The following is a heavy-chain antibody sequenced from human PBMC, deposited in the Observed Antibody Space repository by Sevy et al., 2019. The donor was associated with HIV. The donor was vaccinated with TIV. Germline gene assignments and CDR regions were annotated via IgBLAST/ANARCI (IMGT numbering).Heavy chain of an antibody. Sequence: SETLSLTCAVYGGSFSGYYWSWIRQPPGKGLEWTGEINHSGSTNYNPSLKSRIPISVDTSKNQFSLKLSSVTAADTAVYYCARGLGYSSNWGQGTLVTVSS. D-gene: IGHD6-19*01. V-gene: IGHV4-34*01. J-gene: IGHJ4*02. CDR3: ARGLGYSSN. CDR2: INHSGST. CDR1: GGSFSGYY.